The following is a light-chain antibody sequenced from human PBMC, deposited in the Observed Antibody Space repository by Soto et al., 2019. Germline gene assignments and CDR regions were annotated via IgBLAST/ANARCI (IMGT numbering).Light chain of an antibody. Sequence: QSALTQPASVSGSPGQSITISCTGTSSDVGGYNSVSWYQQDPGKAPKLMIYGVSNRPSGISNRFSGSKSGNTASLTNSGLQTEDEADYYCSSFISSTTLALCVFGTGTKLTVL. V-gene: IGLV2-14*03. CDR2: GVS. J-gene: IGLJ1*01. CDR3: SSFISSTTLALCV. CDR1: SSDVGGYNS.